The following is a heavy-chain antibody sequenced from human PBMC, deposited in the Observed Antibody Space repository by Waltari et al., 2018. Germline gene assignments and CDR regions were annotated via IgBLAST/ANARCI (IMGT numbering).Heavy chain of an antibody. V-gene: IGHV4-61*02. J-gene: IGHJ3*02. CDR2: VFTSGLT. D-gene: IGHD3-22*01. CDR1: GGSISSGGYY. CDR3: AREWDHYDNSGKGAFEI. Sequence: QVQLQESGPGLVKPSQTLSLTCIVSGGSISSGGYYGSWIRQPAGKGLEWIGRVFTSGLTNYNPSLKSRVTVSLDTSKNHFSLNLSSVTAADTAVYYCAREWDHYDNSGKGAFEIWGQGTLVTVSS.